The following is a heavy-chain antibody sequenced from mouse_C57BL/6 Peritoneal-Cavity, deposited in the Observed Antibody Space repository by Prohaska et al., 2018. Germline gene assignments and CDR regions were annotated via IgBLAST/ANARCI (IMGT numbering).Heavy chain of an antibody. J-gene: IGHJ3*01. V-gene: IGHV5-17*01. Sequence: EVQLVESGGGLVKPGGSLKLSCAASGFTFSDYGMPWVRQDPEKGLEWVAYISSGSSTSYYEDTVKGRFTISRDNAKNTLFLQMTSLRSEDTAMYYCARDPAWFAYWGQGTLVTVSA. CDR3: ARDPAWFAY. CDR1: GFTFSDYG. CDR2: ISSGSSTS.